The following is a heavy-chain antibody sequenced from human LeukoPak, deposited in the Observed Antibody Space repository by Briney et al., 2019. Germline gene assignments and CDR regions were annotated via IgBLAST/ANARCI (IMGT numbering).Heavy chain of an antibody. CDR2: ISSSSSYI. D-gene: IGHD1-14*01. Sequence: GGSLRLSCAASGFTFSSCSMNWVRQAPGKGLEWVSSISSSSSYIYYADSVKGRFTISRDNAKNSLYLQMNSLRAEDTAVYYCARGPQPGLDYWGQGTLVTVSS. J-gene: IGHJ4*02. CDR3: ARGPQPGLDY. V-gene: IGHV3-21*01. CDR1: GFTFSSCS.